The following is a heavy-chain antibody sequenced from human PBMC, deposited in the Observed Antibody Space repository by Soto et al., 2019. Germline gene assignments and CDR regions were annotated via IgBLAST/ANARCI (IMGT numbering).Heavy chain of an antibody. CDR1: GFTFSSYS. V-gene: IGHV3-21*01. CDR3: ARGLGTTGYGIDV. CDR2: ITSSGDYM. J-gene: IGHJ6*02. Sequence: PGGSLRLSCAASGFTFSSYSINWVRRAPGKGLEWVSSITSSGDYMYYADSVKGRFTISRDNAKDSLYLQMNSLRAEDTAVYYCARGLGTTGYGIDVWGQGTTVTVSS. D-gene: IGHD1-1*01.